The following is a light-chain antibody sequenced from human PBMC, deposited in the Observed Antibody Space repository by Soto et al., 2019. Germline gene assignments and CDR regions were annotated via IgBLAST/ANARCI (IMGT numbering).Light chain of an antibody. Sequence: QSVLTQSSCASVSLGSSVKLTSTLSSGHSSYIIAWHQQQPGKAPRYLMKLEGSGSYNKGSGVPDRFSGSSSGADRYLTISNLQSEDEADYYCETWDSNTRVFGTGTKVTVL. V-gene: IGLV4-60*03. CDR3: ETWDSNTRV. CDR2: LEGSGSY. CDR1: SGHSSYI. J-gene: IGLJ1*01.